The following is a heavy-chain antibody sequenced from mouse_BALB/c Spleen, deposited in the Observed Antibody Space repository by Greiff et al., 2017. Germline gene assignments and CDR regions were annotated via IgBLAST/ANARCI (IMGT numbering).Heavy chain of an antibody. D-gene: IGHD2-3*01. V-gene: IGHV1-4*01. CDR1: GYTFTSYT. J-gene: IGHJ3*01. CDR3: ARCYDGYDGPWFAY. CDR2: INPSSGYT. Sequence: QVQLQQSGAELARPGASVKMSCKASGYTFTSYTMHWVQQRPGQGLEWIGYINPSSGYTNYNQKFKDKATLTADKSSSTAYMQLSSLTSEDSAVYYCARCYDGYDGPWFAYWGQGTLVTVAA.